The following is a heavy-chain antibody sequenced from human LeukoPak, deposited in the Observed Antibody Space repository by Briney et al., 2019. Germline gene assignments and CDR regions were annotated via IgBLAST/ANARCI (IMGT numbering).Heavy chain of an antibody. CDR3: TRGGYYEPIDS. Sequence: SETLSPTCTVSGGSISSGGYYWSWIRQHPGKGLEWIGYIYYSGSTYYNPSLKSRVTISVDTSKNQFSLKLSSVTAADTAVYYCTRGGYYEPIDSWGQGTLVTVS. CDR1: GGSISSGGYY. J-gene: IGHJ4*02. D-gene: IGHD3-22*01. V-gene: IGHV4-31*03. CDR2: IYYSGST.